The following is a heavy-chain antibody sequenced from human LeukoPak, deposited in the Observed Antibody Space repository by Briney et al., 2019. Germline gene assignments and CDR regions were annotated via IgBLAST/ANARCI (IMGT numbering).Heavy chain of an antibody. V-gene: IGHV3-9*01. Sequence: GGSLRLSCAASGFTFDDYAMHWVRQAPGKGLEWVSGISWNSGSIGYADSVKGRFTISRDNAKNSLYLQMNSLRAEDTALYYCAKDYGSGSYSPLGYGLDYWGQGTLVTVSS. CDR1: GFTFDDYA. D-gene: IGHD3-10*01. CDR2: ISWNSGSI. J-gene: IGHJ4*02. CDR3: AKDYGSGSYSPLGYGLDY.